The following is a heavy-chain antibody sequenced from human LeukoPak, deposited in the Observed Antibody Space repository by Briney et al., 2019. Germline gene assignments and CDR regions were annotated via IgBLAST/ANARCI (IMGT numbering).Heavy chain of an antibody. CDR3: ARGRLGFWSGYHHYFDY. D-gene: IGHD3-3*01. J-gene: IGHJ4*02. V-gene: IGHV4-34*01. Sequence: SETLSLTCAVYGGSFSGYYWSWIRQPPGKGLEWIGEINHSGSTNYNPSLKSRVTISVDTSKNQFSLKLSSVTAADTAVHYCARGRLGFWSGYHHYFDYWGQGTLVTVSS. CDR2: INHSGST. CDR1: GGSFSGYY.